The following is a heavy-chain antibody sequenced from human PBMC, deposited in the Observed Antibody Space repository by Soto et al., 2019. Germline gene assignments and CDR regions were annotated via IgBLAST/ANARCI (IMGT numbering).Heavy chain of an antibody. CDR2: ISSSSSYI. V-gene: IGHV3-21*01. CDR1: GFTFSSYS. D-gene: IGHD3-22*01. Sequence: GGSLRLSCAASGFTFSSYSMNWVRQAPGKGLEWVSSISSSSSYIYYADSVKGRFTISRDNAKNSLYLQMNSLRAEDTAVYYCARDRELVVVTYAFDIWGQGTMVTVSS. J-gene: IGHJ3*02. CDR3: ARDRELVVVTYAFDI.